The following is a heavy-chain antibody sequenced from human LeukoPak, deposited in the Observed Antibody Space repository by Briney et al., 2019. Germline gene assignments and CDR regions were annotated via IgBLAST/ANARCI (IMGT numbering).Heavy chain of an antibody. Sequence: GGSLRFSCEASGLTFSSAPLSWVRQAPGKGLEWVSVIGGSGGNTNYADSVRGRFTISRDNSKNTLYLQMNSLRAEDTAVYYCAQWHTVDYWGQGTLVTVSS. J-gene: IGHJ4*02. CDR1: GLTFSSAP. CDR3: AQWHTVDY. D-gene: IGHD2-8*01. V-gene: IGHV3-23*01. CDR2: IGGSGGNT.